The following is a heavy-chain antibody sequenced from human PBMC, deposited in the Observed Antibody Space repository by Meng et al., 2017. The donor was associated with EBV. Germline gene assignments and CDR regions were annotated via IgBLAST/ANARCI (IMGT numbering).Heavy chain of an antibody. CDR3: ARDGRLYDTPSPFDY. D-gene: IGHD3-22*01. CDR2: ISAYNGNT. V-gene: IGHV1-18*01. CDR1: GYTFTSYV. Sequence: VQVVKDGTALKMPAASVQLSCKDSGYTFTSYVISWVRQAPGQGLEWMGWISAYNGNTNYAQKLQGRVTMTTDTSTSTAYMELRSLRSDDTAVYYCARDGRLYDTPSPFDYWGQGTLVTVSS. J-gene: IGHJ4*02.